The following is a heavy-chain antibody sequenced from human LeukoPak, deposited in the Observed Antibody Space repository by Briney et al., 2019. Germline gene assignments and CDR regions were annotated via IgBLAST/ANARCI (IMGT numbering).Heavy chain of an antibody. CDR1: GGSISSGSYY. V-gene: IGHV4-61*01. CDR2: IYYSGST. D-gene: IGHD6-19*01. CDR3: ARGETLSLEVAVAGEEVDY. Sequence: PSQTLSLTCTVSGGSISSGSYYWSWIRQPPGKGLEWIGYIYYSGSTNYNPSLKSRVTISVDTSKNQFSLKLTSVTAADTAVYYCARGETLSLEVAVAGEEVDYWGQGTLVTVSS. J-gene: IGHJ4*02.